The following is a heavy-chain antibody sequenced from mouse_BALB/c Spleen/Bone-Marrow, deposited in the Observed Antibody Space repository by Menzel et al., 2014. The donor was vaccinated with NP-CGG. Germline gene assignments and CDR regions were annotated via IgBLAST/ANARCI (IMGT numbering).Heavy chain of an antibody. CDR3: ARDVGYGNYFVY. V-gene: IGHV7-1*02. J-gene: IGHJ3*01. Sequence: DVKLQESGGGLVQPGDSLRLSCATSGFTFSDFHMEWVRQPPGKRLEWIAASRNKAKHYTTEYSASVKGRFIVSRDTSQSILYLQMNALRAEDTAIYYCARDVGYGNYFVYWGQGTLVTVSA. CDR1: GFTFSDFH. CDR2: SRNKAKHYTT. D-gene: IGHD2-10*02.